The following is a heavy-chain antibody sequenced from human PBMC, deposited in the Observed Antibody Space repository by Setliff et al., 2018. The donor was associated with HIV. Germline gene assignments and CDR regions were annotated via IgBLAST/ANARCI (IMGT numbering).Heavy chain of an antibody. CDR3: ARQSGYTRGWDIFGLVAGSFDI. CDR1: GESFSGYY. J-gene: IGHJ3*02. D-gene: IGHD3-3*01. Sequence: PSETLSLTCTVYGESFSGYYWTWIRQSPGKGLEWIGEINHSGSTKHNPSLKSRVTISVDTSKNQFSLSLNSVTAADTAVYYCARQSGYTRGWDIFGLVAGSFDIWGQGTMVTVSS. V-gene: IGHV4-34*01. CDR2: INHSGST.